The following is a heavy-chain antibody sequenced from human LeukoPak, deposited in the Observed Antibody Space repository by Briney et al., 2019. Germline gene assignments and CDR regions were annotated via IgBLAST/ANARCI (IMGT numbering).Heavy chain of an antibody. CDR1: RGTFSSYA. V-gene: IGHV1-8*02. CDR2: MKSNNGHT. D-gene: IGHD7-27*01. Sequence: ASVKVSCKASRGTFSSYAISWVRQATGQGLEWMGWMKSNNGHTGYAQKFQGRVTMTRDTSISTAYMELSSLTFEDTAVYYCARGPPNWGMVGYWGQGTLVTVSS. CDR3: ARGPPNWGMVGY. J-gene: IGHJ4*02.